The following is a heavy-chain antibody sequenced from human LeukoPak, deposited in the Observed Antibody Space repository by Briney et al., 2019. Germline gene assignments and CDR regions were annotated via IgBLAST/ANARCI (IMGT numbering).Heavy chain of an antibody. V-gene: IGHV4-39*02. CDR1: GGSISSSSYF. CDR3: ARDLRYSSGWGDYYYYGMDV. J-gene: IGHJ6*02. D-gene: IGHD6-19*01. CDR2: IYYSGST. Sequence: SETLSLTCTVSGGSISSSSYFWGWIRQPPGKGLEWIGSIYYSGSTYYNPSLKSRVTISVDTSKNQFSLKLSSVTAADTAVYYCARDLRYSSGWGDYYYYGMDVWGQGTTVTVSS.